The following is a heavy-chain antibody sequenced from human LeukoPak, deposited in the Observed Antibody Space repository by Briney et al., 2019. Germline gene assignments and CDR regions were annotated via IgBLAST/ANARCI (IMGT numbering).Heavy chain of an antibody. J-gene: IGHJ3*02. CDR2: ISGNGGST. D-gene: IGHD3-22*01. CDR1: GFTFSNYA. CDR3: ARGERYYYDSSGYYGAFDI. V-gene: IGHV3-23*01. Sequence: GGSLGLSCAASGFTFSNYAMSWVRQAPGKGLEWVSAISGNGGSTYYADSVKGRFTISRDNSKNTLNLQMSSLRAEDTAVYYCARGERYYYDSSGYYGAFDIWGQGAMVTVST.